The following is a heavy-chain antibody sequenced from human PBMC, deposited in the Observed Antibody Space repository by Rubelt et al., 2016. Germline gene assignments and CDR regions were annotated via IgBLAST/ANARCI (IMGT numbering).Heavy chain of an antibody. CDR3: ARLSPYWYFDL. J-gene: IGHJ2*01. Sequence: EVQLVESGGGLVQPGRSLRLSCAASGFTFDEYAMHCVRQPPGKGLEWVSRINTDGSSTNYENSVKGRFTCSRDNARNRLYLQMNSLGDEDTAIYYCARLSPYWYFDLWGRGTPVTVSS. CDR2: INTDGSST. V-gene: IGHV3-9*01. CDR1: GFTFDEYA. D-gene: IGHD4/OR15-4a*01.